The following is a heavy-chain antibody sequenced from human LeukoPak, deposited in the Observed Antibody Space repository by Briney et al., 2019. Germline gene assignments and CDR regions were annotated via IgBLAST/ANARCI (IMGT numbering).Heavy chain of an antibody. Sequence: GGSLRLSCAASGFTFSSYAMNLARQAPGKGLEWVSTITGSGGDTYYADSVKGRFTISRDNSKNTLYLQMNSLRAEDTAIYYCAKDPYVGGGYHFDSWGQGSLVTVSS. CDR2: ITGSGGDT. J-gene: IGHJ4*02. V-gene: IGHV3-23*01. CDR1: GFTFSSYA. CDR3: AKDPYVGGGYHFDS. D-gene: IGHD3-22*01.